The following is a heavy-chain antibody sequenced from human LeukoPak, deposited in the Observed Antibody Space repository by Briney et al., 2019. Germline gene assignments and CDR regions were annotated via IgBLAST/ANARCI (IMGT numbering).Heavy chain of an antibody. Sequence: GGSLRLSCAASAISFSTYAVAWLRQAPGKGLEGVSAIRGSGVITFYADSVKGRFTISRDNSKKTVYLQMNSLRAEDTALYYCAKDPNGDYVGAFDSWGQGTLVTVSS. V-gene: IGHV3-23*01. CDR2: IRGSGVIT. CDR3: AKDPNGDYVGAFDS. J-gene: IGHJ3*02. D-gene: IGHD4-17*01. CDR1: AISFSTYA.